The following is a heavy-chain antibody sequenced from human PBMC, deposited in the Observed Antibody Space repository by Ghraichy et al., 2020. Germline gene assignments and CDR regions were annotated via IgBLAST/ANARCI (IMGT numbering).Heavy chain of an antibody. CDR2: TYYRSKWHN. D-gene: IGHD3-10*01. Sequence: SETLSLTCAISGDSVSSNSATWNWIRQSPSRGLEWLGRTYYRSKWHNDYAVSVKSRITIIPDTSKNQVSLQLNSVTPEDTAVYYCAREWELLQNWFDPWGQGTLVTVSS. J-gene: IGHJ5*02. CDR3: AREWELLQNWFDP. CDR1: GDSVSSNSAT. V-gene: IGHV6-1*01.